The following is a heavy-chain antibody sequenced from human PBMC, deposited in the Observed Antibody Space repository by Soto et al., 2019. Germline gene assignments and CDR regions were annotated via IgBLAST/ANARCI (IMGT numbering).Heavy chain of an antibody. V-gene: IGHV4-61*01. Sequence: SETLSLTCSVAGDSVSRGSHSWTWTRQPPGKGLEFLGYIYYTGSTNYNPSLKSRVTISVDTSKNQISLMLTSVTAADTAVYYCVRTSTGYGYGDFWGHGILFNVSS. CDR2: IYYTGST. D-gene: IGHD4-17*01. J-gene: IGHJ4*01. CDR3: VRTSTGYGYGDF. CDR1: GDSVSRGSHS.